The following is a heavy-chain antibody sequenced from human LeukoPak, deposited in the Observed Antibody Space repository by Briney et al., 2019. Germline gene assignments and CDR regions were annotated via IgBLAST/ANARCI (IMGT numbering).Heavy chain of an antibody. Sequence: GASVKVSCKASGYTFTIYDINWVRQAPGQGLEWMGWISAYNGNTNYAQKLQGRVTMTTDTSTSTAYMELRSLRSDDTAVYYCARDIVVVPAATFSSGWYSYYYGMDVWGQGTTVTVSS. D-gene: IGHD2-2*01. J-gene: IGHJ6*02. CDR3: ARDIVVVPAATFSSGWYSYYYGMDV. CDR1: GYTFTIYD. V-gene: IGHV1-18*01. CDR2: ISAYNGNT.